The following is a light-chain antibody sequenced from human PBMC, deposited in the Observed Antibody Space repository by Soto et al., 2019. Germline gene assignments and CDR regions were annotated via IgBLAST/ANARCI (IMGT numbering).Light chain of an antibody. V-gene: IGKV1-6*01. CDR1: QGIRND. CDR3: LQDHNYPRT. J-gene: IGKJ1*01. CDR2: GAS. Sequence: AIQMTQSPSSLSASVGDRVTITCRASQGIRNDLGWYQQKPGKAPKLLIYGASSLQSGVPSRFSGSGSGTDFTLTFSSLQPEDFATYYCLQDHNYPRTFGQGTKVEI.